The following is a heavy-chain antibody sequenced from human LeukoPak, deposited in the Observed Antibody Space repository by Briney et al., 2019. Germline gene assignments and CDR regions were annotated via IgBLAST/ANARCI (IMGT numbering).Heavy chain of an antibody. V-gene: IGHV3-53*04. Sequence: GGSLRLSCAASGFTVSSNYMSWVRQAPGKGLEWVSVIYSGGSKYYADSVKGRFTISRHNSKHTLYLQMNSLRAEDTAVYYCAGDSYGENFDYWGQGTLVTVSS. D-gene: IGHD5-18*01. CDR1: GFTVSSNY. CDR3: AGDSYGENFDY. CDR2: IYSGGSK. J-gene: IGHJ4*02.